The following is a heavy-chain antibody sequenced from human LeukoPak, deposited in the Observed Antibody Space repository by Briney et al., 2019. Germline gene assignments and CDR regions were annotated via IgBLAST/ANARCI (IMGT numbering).Heavy chain of an antibody. Sequence: SETLSLTCAVYGGSFSGYYWSWIRQPPGKGLEWIGEINHSGSTNYNPSLKSRVTISVDTSKNQFSLKLSSVTAADTAVYYCARDLGEPYYYYMDVWGKGTTVTTSS. V-gene: IGHV4-34*01. D-gene: IGHD1-14*01. CDR1: GGSFSGYY. CDR3: ARDLGEPYYYYMDV. J-gene: IGHJ6*03. CDR2: INHSGST.